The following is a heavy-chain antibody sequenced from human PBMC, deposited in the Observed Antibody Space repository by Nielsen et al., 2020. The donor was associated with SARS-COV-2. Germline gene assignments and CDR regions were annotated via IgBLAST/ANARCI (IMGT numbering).Heavy chain of an antibody. CDR1: GGSFSGYY. J-gene: IGHJ4*02. CDR2: INHSGST. Sequence: SQTLSLTCAVYGGSFSGYYWSWIRQPPGKGLEWIGEINHSGSTNYNPSLKSRVTISVDTSKNQFSLKLSSVTAADTAVYYCAPSILSPWGYWGQRTLVTVSS. D-gene: IGHD3-16*01. CDR3: APSILSPWGY. V-gene: IGHV4-34*01.